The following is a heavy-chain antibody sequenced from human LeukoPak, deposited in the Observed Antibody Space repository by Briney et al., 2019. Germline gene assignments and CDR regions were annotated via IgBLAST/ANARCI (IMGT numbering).Heavy chain of an antibody. CDR2: IYFSGST. CDR3: ARALTYCSTVSCTYFDY. CDR1: AGSISSYY. J-gene: IGHJ4*02. D-gene: IGHD2-15*01. Sequence: SETLSLTCTVSAGSISSYYWSWIRQPPGKGLEWIGYIYFSGSTNYSPSLKSRVTISVDTSKNQFSLKLSSVTTADTAVYYCARALTYCSTVSCTYFDYWGQGTLVTVSS. V-gene: IGHV4-59*01.